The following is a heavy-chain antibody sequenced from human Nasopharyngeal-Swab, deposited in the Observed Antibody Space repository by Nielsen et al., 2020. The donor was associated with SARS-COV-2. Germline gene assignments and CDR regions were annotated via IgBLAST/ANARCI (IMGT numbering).Heavy chain of an antibody. CDR3: ARVRVGTTNFDY. Sequence: GGSLRLSCAASGFTFTSYAMHWVRQAPGRGLEWMAVISYDGSNKYYADSVKGRFTISRDNSKNTLYLQMNSLRAEDTAVYYCARVRVGTTNFDYWGQGTLVTVSS. D-gene: IGHD1-26*01. J-gene: IGHJ4*02. CDR2: ISYDGSNK. CDR1: GFTFTSYA. V-gene: IGHV3-30-3*01.